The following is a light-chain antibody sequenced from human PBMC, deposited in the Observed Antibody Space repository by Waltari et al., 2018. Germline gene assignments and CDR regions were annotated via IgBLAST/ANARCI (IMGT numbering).Light chain of an antibody. CDR1: QSITNY. J-gene: IGKJ2*01. CDR2: GAS. CDR3: QQTYSTPYT. V-gene: IGKV1-39*01. Sequence: DIQMTQSPSSLSASIGDRVTITCRASQSITNYWNWYQQKPGKAPKLLIYGASSLQSGVPSRFSGSASGTGFTLSISSLQADDFATYYCQQTYSTPYTFGQGTRLDIK.